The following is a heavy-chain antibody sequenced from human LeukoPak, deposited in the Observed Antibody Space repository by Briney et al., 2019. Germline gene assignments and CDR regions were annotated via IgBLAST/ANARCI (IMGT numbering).Heavy chain of an antibody. CDR2: INHSGST. V-gene: IGHV4-34*01. J-gene: IGHJ5*02. CDR1: GGSSSGYY. CDR3: ARVKGSGWYFNWFDP. D-gene: IGHD6-19*01. Sequence: SETLSLTCAVYGGSSSGYYWSWIRQPPGKGLEWIGEINHSGSTNYNPSLKSRVTISIDTSKNQFSLKLSSVTAADTAVYFCARVKGSGWYFNWFDPWGQGTLVTVSS.